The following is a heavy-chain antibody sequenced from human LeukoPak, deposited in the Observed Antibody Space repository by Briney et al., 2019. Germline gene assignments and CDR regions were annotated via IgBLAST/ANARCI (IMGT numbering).Heavy chain of an antibody. CDR3: ARDQEAFDY. V-gene: IGHV1-46*01. Sequence: ASVKVSCKASGYSFTSNYIHWVRQAPGQGLEWMGMIYPSDGSTSYAQKFQGRVTVTRDTSTSTVHMELSGLRSEDTAVYYCARDQEAFDYWGQGTLVTVTS. J-gene: IGHJ4*02. CDR2: IYPSDGST. CDR1: GYSFTSNY.